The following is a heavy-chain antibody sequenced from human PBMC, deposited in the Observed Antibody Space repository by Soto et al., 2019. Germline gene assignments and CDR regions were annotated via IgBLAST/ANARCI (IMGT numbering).Heavy chain of an antibody. CDR3: AKEVDAYYDSSNNLDC. V-gene: IGHV3-21*04. CDR2: ISSNSAYI. CDR1: GFTFRSFT. Sequence: PGGSLRLSCAASGFTFRSFTMNWVRQAPGKGLEWVSTISSNSAYIYYTDALRGRFTISRDNAKNTLYLQMNSLRAEDTAVYFCAKEVDAYYDSSNNLDCWGRGTMVTSPQ. J-gene: IGHJ4*02. D-gene: IGHD3-22*01.